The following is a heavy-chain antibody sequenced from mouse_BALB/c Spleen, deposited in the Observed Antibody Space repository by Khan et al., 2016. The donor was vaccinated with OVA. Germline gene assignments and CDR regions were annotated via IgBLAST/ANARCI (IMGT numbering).Heavy chain of an antibody. J-gene: IGHJ2*01. Sequence: EVELVESGGGLVQPGGSLRLSCATSGFTFTDYYMSWVRQPPGKALEWLGFIRHKANGYTTEYSASVKGRFTISRDNFQSILYLQMNTLRAEDSATYCCARDGNYFDYWGQGTTLTVSS. CDR3: ARDGNYFDY. CDR2: IRHKANGYTT. CDR1: GFTFTDYY. V-gene: IGHV7-3*02.